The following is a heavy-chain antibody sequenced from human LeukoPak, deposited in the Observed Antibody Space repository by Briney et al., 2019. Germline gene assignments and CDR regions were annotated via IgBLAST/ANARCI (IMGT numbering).Heavy chain of an antibody. V-gene: IGHV3-21*06. CDR3: ARGRPTGSSRRFVVL. J-gene: IGHJ4*02. D-gene: IGHD2-15*01. CDR1: GFTFSSYA. Sequence: GGSLRLSCAASGFTFSSYAMTWVRQAPGKGLEWISSMSSGGSYIYYADSVRGRFTISRDNAKDSLFLLMNSLRVEDTAVYYCARGRPTGSSRRFVVLWGQGTLVTVSS. CDR2: MSSGGSYI.